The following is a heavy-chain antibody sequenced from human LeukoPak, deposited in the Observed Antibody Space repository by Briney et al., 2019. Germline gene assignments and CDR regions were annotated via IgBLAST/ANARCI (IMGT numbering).Heavy chain of an antibody. CDR3: ARERASAGPHFEH. J-gene: IGHJ4*02. D-gene: IGHD6-13*01. Sequence: SETPSLTCSVSGGSISTYYWSWIRQPPGKGLEWIGYNYNRGTTNYNPSLKSRVTISVDRSKNQFSLSLTSVTAADTAVYYCARERASAGPHFEHWGRGILVTVSS. CDR1: GGSISTYY. V-gene: IGHV4-59*01. CDR2: NYNRGTT.